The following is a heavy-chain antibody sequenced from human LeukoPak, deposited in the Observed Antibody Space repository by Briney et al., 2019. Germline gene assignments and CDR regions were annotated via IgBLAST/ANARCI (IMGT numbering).Heavy chain of an antibody. CDR3: TRGRDSSGYQAFDY. V-gene: IGHV3-53*01. J-gene: IGHJ4*02. CDR1: GLTVGSTY. D-gene: IGHD3-22*01. CDR2: LYSDGST. Sequence: GGSLRLSRAASGLTVGSTYMSWVRQAPGKGLEWVSILYSDGSTYYADSVMGRFTISRDNSENTLYLQMNSLRAEDTAFYYCTRGRDSSGYQAFDYWGQGTLVTVSS.